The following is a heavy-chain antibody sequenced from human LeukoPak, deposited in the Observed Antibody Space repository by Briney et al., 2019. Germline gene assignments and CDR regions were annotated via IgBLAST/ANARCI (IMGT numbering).Heavy chain of an antibody. D-gene: IGHD4-17*01. Sequence: SETLSLTCTVSGGSISSSNYYWGWIRQPPGKGLEWIGSIYYSGSTCYNPSLKSRVTISADTSKNQFSLKLSSVTAADTAVYYCARNGVYGDFVWVYWGQGTRVTVSS. J-gene: IGHJ4*02. CDR1: GGSISSSNYY. V-gene: IGHV4-39*01. CDR3: ARNGVYGDFVWVY. CDR2: IYYSGST.